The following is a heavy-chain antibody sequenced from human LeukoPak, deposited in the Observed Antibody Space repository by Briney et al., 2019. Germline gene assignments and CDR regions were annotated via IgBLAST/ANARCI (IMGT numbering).Heavy chain of an antibody. V-gene: IGHV1-2*02. Sequence: ASVKVSCKASGYTFTGYYMHWVRQAPGQGLEWMGWINPNSGGTNYAQKFQGRVTMTRDTSISTAYMELSRLRSDDMAVYYCARDPVAIAAAGTWTDYWGQGTLVTVSS. CDR2: INPNSGGT. D-gene: IGHD6-13*01. CDR3: ARDPVAIAAAGTWTDY. CDR1: GYTFTGYY. J-gene: IGHJ4*02.